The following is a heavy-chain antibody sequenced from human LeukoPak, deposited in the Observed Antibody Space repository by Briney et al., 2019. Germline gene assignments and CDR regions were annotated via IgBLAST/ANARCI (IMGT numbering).Heavy chain of an antibody. V-gene: IGHV1-24*01. Sequence: ASVKVSCKVSGYTLTELSMHWVRQAPGKGLEWMGGFDPEDGETIYAQKFQGRVTITTDKSRSTAYMELSSLRSEDTAVYYCAREGGAGRPDHWGQGTLVTVSS. CDR3: AREGGAGRPDH. CDR1: GYTLTELS. D-gene: IGHD6-6*01. CDR2: FDPEDGET. J-gene: IGHJ4*02.